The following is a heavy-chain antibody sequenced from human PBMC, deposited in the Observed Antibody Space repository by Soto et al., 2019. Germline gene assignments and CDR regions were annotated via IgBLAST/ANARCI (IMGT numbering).Heavy chain of an antibody. J-gene: IGHJ4*02. CDR1: GFTFSSFS. CDR2: VGGGGDHT. D-gene: IGHD3-10*01. Sequence: EVQLLESGGGLVQPGGSLRLSCAASGFTFSSFSMKWVRQAPGKGLEWVASVGGGGDHTFYADSVKGRFTISRDDSQNTLCLQMNSLRAEDTAVYFCAKRDSGSGRSPPLIGFWGQGTLVTVSS. V-gene: IGHV3-23*01. CDR3: AKRDSGSGRSPPLIGF.